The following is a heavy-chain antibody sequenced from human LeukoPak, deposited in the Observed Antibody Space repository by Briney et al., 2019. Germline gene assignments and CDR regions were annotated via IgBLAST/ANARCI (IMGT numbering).Heavy chain of an antibody. D-gene: IGHD2-8*01. CDR2: ISSSSSTI. CDR1: GFTFSSYA. CDR3: ARVGEDCTNGVCYLAGYYFDY. Sequence: GGSLRLSCAASGFTFSSYAMHWVRQAPGKGLEWVSYISSSSSTIYYADSVKGRFTISRDNAKNSLYLQMNSLRAEDTAVYYCARVGEDCTNGVCYLAGYYFDYWGQGTLVTVSS. V-gene: IGHV3-48*01. J-gene: IGHJ4*02.